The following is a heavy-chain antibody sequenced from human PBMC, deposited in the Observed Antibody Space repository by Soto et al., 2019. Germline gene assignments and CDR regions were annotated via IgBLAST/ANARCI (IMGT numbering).Heavy chain of an antibody. CDR1: GDSITTSNW. V-gene: IGHV4-4*02. CDR3: ARVMGVASGAPLEY. J-gene: IGHJ4*02. Sequence: QVQLQESGPGLLRPSETLSLTSVVSGDSITTSNWWSWVRQPPGKGLEWIGEIYPSGNTNYNPSLGSQVTITLDKSKNQFSLKVTYVTAADRGVYFCARVMGVASGAPLEYWGTGTQVTVS. D-gene: IGHD3-16*01. CDR2: IYPSGNT.